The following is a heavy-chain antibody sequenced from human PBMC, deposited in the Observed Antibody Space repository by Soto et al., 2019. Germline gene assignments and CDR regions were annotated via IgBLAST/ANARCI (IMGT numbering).Heavy chain of an antibody. V-gene: IGHV3-23*01. CDR3: AIDGRPITICGGGRTQDGVDV. CDR1: GFTFNTYV. CDR2: ISGSAGST. J-gene: IGHJ6*02. D-gene: IGHD3-3*01. Sequence: GGSLRLSCAASGFTFNTYVMTWVRQAPGKGLEWVSSISGSAGSTFYADSVKGRFTVSRDTSKNTLYLQMNSLRAEDTAVYFCAIDGRPITICGGGRTQDGVDVWGQGNKVTVSS.